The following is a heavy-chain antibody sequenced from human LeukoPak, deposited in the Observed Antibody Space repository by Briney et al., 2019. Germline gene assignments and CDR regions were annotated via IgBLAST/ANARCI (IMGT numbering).Heavy chain of an antibody. V-gene: IGHV1-2*06. CDR1: GYTFTGYY. J-gene: IGHJ4*02. D-gene: IGHD1-7*01. CDR3: ARRGLNWNYDY. CDR2: INPNSGGT. Sequence: ASVKVSCKASGYTFTGYYMHWVRQAPGQGLEWMGRINPNSGGTNYAQKLQGRVTMATDTSTNTAYMELRSLRSDDTAVYYCARRGLNWNYDYWGQGTLVTVSS.